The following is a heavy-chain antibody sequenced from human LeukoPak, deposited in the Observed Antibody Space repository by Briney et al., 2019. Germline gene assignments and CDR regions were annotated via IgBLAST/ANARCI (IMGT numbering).Heavy chain of an antibody. CDR1: GGTFSCYA. D-gene: IGHD2-15*01. Sequence: EASVKVSCKASGGTFSCYAISWVRQAPGQGLEWMGGIIPIFGRANYAQKFQGRVTITTDESTSTAYMELSSLRSEDTAVYYCASRVAPSSGFAPWGQGTLVTVSS. CDR2: IIPIFGRA. J-gene: IGHJ5*02. CDR3: ASRVAPSSGFAP. V-gene: IGHV1-69*05.